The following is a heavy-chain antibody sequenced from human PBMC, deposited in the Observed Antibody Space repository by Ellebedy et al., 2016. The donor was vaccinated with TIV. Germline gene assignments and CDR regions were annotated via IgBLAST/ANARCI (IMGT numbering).Heavy chain of an antibody. V-gene: IGHV3-7*01. D-gene: IGHD1-26*01. CDR1: GFTFSTYW. J-gene: IGHJ4*02. Sequence: GESLKISXAASGFTFSTYWMSWVRQAPGKGPEWVANIKQDGSERYYVDSVKDRFTISRGNAKSSLYLQMNFLRAEDTAVYYCARDKVEGPTTFNYWGQGALVTVSS. CDR3: ARDKVEGPTTFNY. CDR2: IKQDGSER.